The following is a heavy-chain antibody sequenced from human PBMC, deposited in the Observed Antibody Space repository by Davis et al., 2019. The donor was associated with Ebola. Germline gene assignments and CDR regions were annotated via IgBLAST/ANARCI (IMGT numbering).Heavy chain of an antibody. J-gene: IGHJ4*02. CDR1: GGSFSGYY. CDR3: ARGAYSSGWVPLDY. Sequence: SETLSLTCAVYGGSFSGYYWSWIRQPPGKGLEWIGEINHSGSTNYNPSLKSRVTISVNTSKNQSSLKLSSVTAADTAVYYCARGAYSSGWVPLDYWGQGTLVTVSS. D-gene: IGHD6-19*01. V-gene: IGHV4-34*01. CDR2: INHSGST.